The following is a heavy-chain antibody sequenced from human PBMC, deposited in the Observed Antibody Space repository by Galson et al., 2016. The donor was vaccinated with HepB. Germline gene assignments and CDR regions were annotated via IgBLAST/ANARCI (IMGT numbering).Heavy chain of an antibody. CDR1: GFTFSRNS. CDR2: INSRSSSI. CDR3: TRGLGAGYTTWFDT. Sequence: SLRLSCAASGFTFSRNSMNWVRQAPGKGLEWVSYINSRSSSIYYADSVKGRFTISRDNAQNSLYLQMNSLRDEDTAVYYCTRGLGAGYTTWFDTWGQGTLVTVSS. V-gene: IGHV3-48*02. J-gene: IGHJ5*02. D-gene: IGHD1-1*01.